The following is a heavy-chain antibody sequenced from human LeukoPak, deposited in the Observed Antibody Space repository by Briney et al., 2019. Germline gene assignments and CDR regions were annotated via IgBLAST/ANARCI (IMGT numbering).Heavy chain of an antibody. V-gene: IGHV4-34*01. D-gene: IGHD3-10*01. J-gene: IGHJ4*02. CDR3: ARGVTMVRGVTPFDY. Sequence: PSETLSLTCAVYGGSFSGYYWSGIRQPPRKGREGSGEIKHSGSTNYNPSLKSRVTISVDTSKNQFSLKLSSVIAADTAVYYCARGVTMVRGVTPFDYWGQGTLVTVSS. CDR2: IKHSGST. CDR1: GGSFSGYY.